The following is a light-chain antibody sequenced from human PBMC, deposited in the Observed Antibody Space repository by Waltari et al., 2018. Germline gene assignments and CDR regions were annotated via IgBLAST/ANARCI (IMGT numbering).Light chain of an antibody. CDR2: SNN. CDR3: AAWDDSLNGWV. CDR1: RSNTGSNP. Sequence: QSVLTQPPSASGTPGQRVTISCSGSRSNTGSNPVNWYQQLPGTAPKLRIYSNNQRPSWVPDRFSGSKSGTSASLAISGLQSEDEADYYCAAWDDSLNGWVFGGGTKLTVL. J-gene: IGLJ3*02. V-gene: IGLV1-44*01.